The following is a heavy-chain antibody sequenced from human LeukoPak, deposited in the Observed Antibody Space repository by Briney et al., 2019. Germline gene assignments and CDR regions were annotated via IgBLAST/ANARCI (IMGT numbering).Heavy chain of an antibody. J-gene: IGHJ4*02. D-gene: IGHD6-19*01. V-gene: IGHV4-4*07. CDR3: ERDLGGWGFDS. CDR2: IYSSGST. Sequence: PSETLSLTCTVSGGSISSYYWTWIRQPAVKELEYIGRIYSSGSTNYNPSLKSRVTMSVDTSKNQFSLKMSSVTVADAGVYYCERDLGGWGFDSWGQGTLVTVSS. CDR1: GGSISSYY.